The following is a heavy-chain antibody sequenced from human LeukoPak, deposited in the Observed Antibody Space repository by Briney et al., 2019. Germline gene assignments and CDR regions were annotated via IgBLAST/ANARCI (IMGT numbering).Heavy chain of an antibody. Sequence: GRSPRLSCAASGFTFDDYAMHWVRQAPGKGLEWVSGISWNSGSIGYADSVKGRFTISRDNAKNSLYLQMNSLRAEDTAVYYCAGYNCSSTTCYTGGLDYWGQGTLVTVSS. CDR1: GFTFDDYA. D-gene: IGHD2-2*02. CDR3: AGYNCSSTTCYTGGLDY. CDR2: ISWNSGSI. J-gene: IGHJ4*02. V-gene: IGHV3-9*01.